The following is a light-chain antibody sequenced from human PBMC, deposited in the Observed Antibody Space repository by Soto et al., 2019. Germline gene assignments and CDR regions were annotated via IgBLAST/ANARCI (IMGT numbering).Light chain of an antibody. CDR2: EVS. CDR3: CSYAGSSTHVV. J-gene: IGLJ2*01. V-gene: IGLV2-23*02. CDR1: SSDVGSYSL. Sequence: QSALTQPASVSGSPGQSITISCTGTSSDVGSYSLVSWCQHHPGKAPKLIIYEVSKRPSGVSNRFSGSKSGNTASLTISGLQAEDEADYYCCSYAGSSTHVVFGGGTKLTVL.